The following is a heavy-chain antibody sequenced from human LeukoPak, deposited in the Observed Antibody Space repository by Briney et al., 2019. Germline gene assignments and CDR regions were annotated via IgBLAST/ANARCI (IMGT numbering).Heavy chain of an antibody. CDR3: ARHLDGDIDY. CDR2: IYPGDSDT. D-gene: IGHD4-17*01. Sequence: GASVKVSCKASGYTFTSYGISWVRQMPGKGLEWMGIIYPGDSDTRYSPSFQGQVTISADKSISTAYLQWSSLKASDTAMYYCARHLDGDIDYWGQGTLVTVSS. J-gene: IGHJ4*02. CDR1: GYTFTSYG. V-gene: IGHV5-51*01.